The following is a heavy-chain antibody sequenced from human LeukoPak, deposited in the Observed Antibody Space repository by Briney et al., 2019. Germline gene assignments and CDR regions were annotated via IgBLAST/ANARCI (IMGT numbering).Heavy chain of an antibody. J-gene: IGHJ4*02. Sequence: GGSLRLSCAASGFTFSSYSMNWVRQAPGKGLEWVSSISSSSSYIYSADSVKGRFTISRDNAKNSLHLQMNSLRAEDTAVYYCARVWEYTDYDSSAPFDYWGQGTLVTVSS. CDR1: GFTFSSYS. CDR2: ISSSSSYI. CDR3: ARVWEYTDYDSSAPFDY. D-gene: IGHD3-22*01. V-gene: IGHV3-21*06.